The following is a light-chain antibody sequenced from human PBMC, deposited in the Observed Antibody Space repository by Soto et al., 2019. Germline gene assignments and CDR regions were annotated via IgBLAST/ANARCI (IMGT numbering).Light chain of an antibody. Sequence: QSVLAQPASVSGSPGQSITISCTGTSSDVGGYDFVSWYQQHPGKAPKLMISAVINRPAGGSNRFSGSKSGNTASLTISGLQAEDEAEYYCISYASSKTSVFGTVTKLTVL. V-gene: IGLV2-14*01. CDR3: ISYASSKTSV. J-gene: IGLJ1*01. CDR2: AVI. CDR1: SSDVGGYDF.